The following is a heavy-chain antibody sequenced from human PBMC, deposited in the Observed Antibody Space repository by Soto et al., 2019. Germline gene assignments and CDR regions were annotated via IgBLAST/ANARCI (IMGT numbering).Heavy chain of an antibody. CDR3: SHRRGLLATGQGWYFDF. J-gene: IGHJ2*01. D-gene: IGHD5-12*01. CDR2: IYWDDDK. Sequence: QITLKESGPALVKPTQTLTLTCTFSWFSLSTSGVGVGWLRQPPGKALEWLALIYWDDDKRYSPSLKSRLTITNNTSKTQVVLTMTNMDPVDTATYFCSHRRGLLATGQGWYFDFWGRGTLFTVSS. CDR1: WFSLSTSGVG. V-gene: IGHV2-5*02.